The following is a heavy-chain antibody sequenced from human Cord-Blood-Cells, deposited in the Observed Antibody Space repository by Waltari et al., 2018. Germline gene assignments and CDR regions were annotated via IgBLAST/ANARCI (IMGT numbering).Heavy chain of an antibody. CDR1: GFTFISYD. CDR3: AKVAVLVRGANDY. CDR2: IRYDGSNK. D-gene: IGHD3-10*01. J-gene: IGHJ4*02. Sequence: QLQLVESGGGVVQPGGSLRLSCAGPGFTFISYDMPWVRQAPGKGLEWVAFIRYDGSNKYYADSVKGRFTISRDNSKNTLYLQMNSLRAEDTAVYYCAKVAVLVRGANDYWGQGTLVTVSS. V-gene: IGHV3-30*02.